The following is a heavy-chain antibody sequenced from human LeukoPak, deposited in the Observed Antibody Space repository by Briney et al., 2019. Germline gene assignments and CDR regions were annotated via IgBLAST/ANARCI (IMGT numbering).Heavy chain of an antibody. Sequence: GGSLRLSCAASGFIVNGKYMSWVRQAPGKGLEWVSGIHTNDKTYYADSVKGRFTISRDNSKNTLFLQMNTLRAEDTAVYYCAKVRITMIVVGANYDYWGQGTLVTVSS. CDR1: GFIVNGKY. CDR2: IHTNDKT. D-gene: IGHD3-22*01. CDR3: AKVRITMIVVGANYDY. J-gene: IGHJ4*02. V-gene: IGHV3-53*01.